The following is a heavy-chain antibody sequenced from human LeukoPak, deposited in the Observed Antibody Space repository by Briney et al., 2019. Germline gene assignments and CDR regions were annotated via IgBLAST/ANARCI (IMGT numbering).Heavy chain of an antibody. V-gene: IGHV5-51*01. CDR3: ARRIAAAGTGNFNYYYGMDV. D-gene: IGHD6-13*01. CDR1: GYSFTSYW. Sequence: GESLRISCKGSGYSFTSYWIGWVRQMPRKGLEWMGIIYPGDSDTRYSPSFQGQVTISADKSISTAYLQWSSLKASDTAMYYCARRIAAAGTGNFNYYYGMDVWGQGTTVTVSS. J-gene: IGHJ6*02. CDR2: IYPGDSDT.